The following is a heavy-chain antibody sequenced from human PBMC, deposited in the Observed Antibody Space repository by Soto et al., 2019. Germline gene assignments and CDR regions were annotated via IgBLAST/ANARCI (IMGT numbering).Heavy chain of an antibody. Sequence: SETLSLTCAVYGGSFSGYYWSWIRQPPGKGLEWIGEINHSGSTNYNPSLKSRVTISVDTSKNQFSLKLSSVTAADTAMYYCAREGVNSSGYLLYFDYWGQGTPVTVSS. V-gene: IGHV4-34*01. J-gene: IGHJ4*02. CDR1: GGSFSGYY. CDR3: AREGVNSSGYLLYFDY. D-gene: IGHD3-22*01. CDR2: INHSGST.